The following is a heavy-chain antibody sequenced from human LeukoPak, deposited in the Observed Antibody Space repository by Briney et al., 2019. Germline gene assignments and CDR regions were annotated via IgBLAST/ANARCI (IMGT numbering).Heavy chain of an antibody. Sequence: SETLSLTCTVSGGSISSYYWSWIRQPPGKGLEWIGCIYYSGSTNYNPSLKSRVTISVDTSKNQFSLKLSSVTAADTAVYYCARTSGSYLVGYFDYWGQGTLVTVSS. V-gene: IGHV4-59*01. CDR3: ARTSGSYLVGYFDY. CDR1: GGSISSYY. CDR2: IYYSGST. J-gene: IGHJ4*02. D-gene: IGHD1-26*01.